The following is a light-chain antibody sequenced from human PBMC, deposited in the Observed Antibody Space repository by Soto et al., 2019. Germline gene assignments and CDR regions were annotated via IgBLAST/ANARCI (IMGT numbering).Light chain of an antibody. CDR1: QGFSNY. CDR3: QKYNSAPRT. J-gene: IGKJ3*01. V-gene: IGKV1-27*01. CDR2: AAS. Sequence: DIPMTQSPSSLSASVGDSVTITCRASQGFSNYLAWYQQKPGQVPKLLIYAASTLQSGVPSRFSGSGSGTDFTLTISSLQPEDVATYYCQKYNSAPRTFGPGTKLDIK.